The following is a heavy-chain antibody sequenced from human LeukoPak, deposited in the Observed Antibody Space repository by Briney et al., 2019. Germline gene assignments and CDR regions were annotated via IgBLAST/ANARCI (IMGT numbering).Heavy chain of an antibody. D-gene: IGHD1-1*01. V-gene: IGHV3-23*01. Sequence: PGGSLRLSCAASGFTFNNFAMTWVRQAPGKGLEWVSTINGSTYYADSVKGRFTISRDNSKNTLYLQMNSLRAEDTAVYYCGKYDGGNDRWGQGTLVTVSS. CDR1: GFTFNNFA. J-gene: IGHJ4*02. CDR3: GKYDGGNDR. CDR2: INGST.